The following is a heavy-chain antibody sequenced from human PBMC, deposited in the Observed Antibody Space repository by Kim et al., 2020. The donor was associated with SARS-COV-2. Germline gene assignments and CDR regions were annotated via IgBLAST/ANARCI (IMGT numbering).Heavy chain of an antibody. V-gene: IGHV3-21*01. CDR3: ASLRGVSDY. CDR2: YK. J-gene: IGHJ4*02. D-gene: IGHD3-10*01. Sequence: YKYDADTMKSRYTISRDTAKNSLYLHMNSLRAEDTAVYYCASLRGVSDYWGQGTLVTVSS.